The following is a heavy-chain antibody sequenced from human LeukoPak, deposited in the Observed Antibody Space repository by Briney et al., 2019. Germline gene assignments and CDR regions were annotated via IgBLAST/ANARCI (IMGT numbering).Heavy chain of an antibody. CDR2: IGAYNGNT. CDR3: ARTGSGYDYHDYYYYGMDV. V-gene: IGHV1-18*01. D-gene: IGHD5-12*01. Sequence: ASVKVSCKASGYTFTSYGISWVRQAPGRGLEWMGWIGAYNGNTNYAQKLQGRVTMTTDTSTSTAYMELRSLRSDDTAVYYCARTGSGYDYHDYYYYGMDVWGQGTTVTVSS. J-gene: IGHJ6*02. CDR1: GYTFTSYG.